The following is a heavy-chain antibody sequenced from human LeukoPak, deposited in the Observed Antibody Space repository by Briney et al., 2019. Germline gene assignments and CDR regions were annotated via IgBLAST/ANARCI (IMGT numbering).Heavy chain of an antibody. D-gene: IGHD3-10*01. V-gene: IGHV3-48*03. J-gene: IGHJ4*02. Sequence: GGSLRLSCAASGFTFSSYEMNWVRQAPGKGLEWVSYISSSGSTIYYADSVKGRFTISRDNAKNSLYLQMNSLRAEDTAVYYCARAAHNVMLRFGEHFDYWGQGTLVTVSS. CDR1: GFTFSSYE. CDR3: ARAAHNVMLRFGEHFDY. CDR2: ISSSGSTI.